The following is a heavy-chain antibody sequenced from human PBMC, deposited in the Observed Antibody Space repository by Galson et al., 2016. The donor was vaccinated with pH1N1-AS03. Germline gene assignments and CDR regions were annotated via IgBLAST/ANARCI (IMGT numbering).Heavy chain of an antibody. CDR2: IIAIFGTP. V-gene: IGHV1-69*13. CDR3: AIETRKTTSGGIDC. CDR1: GVTFRNFV. D-gene: IGHD3-16*01. Sequence: SVKVSCKASGVTFRNFVISWVRQAPGQGLEWVGGIIAIFGTPKHAQKFQGRVTITADESTSTAYMELSSLTSEDTAVYYCAIETRKTTSGGIDCWGQGTLVTVSS. J-gene: IGHJ4*02.